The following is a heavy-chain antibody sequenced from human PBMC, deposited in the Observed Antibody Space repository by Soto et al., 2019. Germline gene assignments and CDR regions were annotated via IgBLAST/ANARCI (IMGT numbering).Heavy chain of an antibody. CDR3: ARQYYDFWSGVATWYYFDY. J-gene: IGHJ4*02. CDR1: GYTFTSYD. V-gene: IGHV1-8*01. Sequence: ASVKVSCKASGYTFTSYDINWVRQATGQGLEWMGWMNPNSGNTGYAQKFQGRVTMTRYTSISTAYMELSSLRSEDTAVYYCARQYYDFWSGVATWYYFDYWGQGTLVTVSS. CDR2: MNPNSGNT. D-gene: IGHD3-3*01.